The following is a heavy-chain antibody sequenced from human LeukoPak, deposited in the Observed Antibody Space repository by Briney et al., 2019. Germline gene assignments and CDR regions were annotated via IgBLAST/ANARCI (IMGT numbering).Heavy chain of an antibody. Sequence: SETLSLTCTVSGYSISSGYYWGWIRQPPGKGLEWIGSGYHIGSTYFNPSLRSRVTILIDIFKNQFSLKMSSVTAADTAIYYCARVGDYGDYVNWFDSWGPGTLVTVSS. CDR3: ARVGDYGDYVNWFDS. J-gene: IGHJ5*01. D-gene: IGHD4-17*01. CDR2: GYHIGST. CDR1: GYSISSGYY. V-gene: IGHV4-38-2*02.